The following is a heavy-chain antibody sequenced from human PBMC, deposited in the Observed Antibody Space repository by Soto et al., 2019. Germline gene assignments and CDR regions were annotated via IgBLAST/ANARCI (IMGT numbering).Heavy chain of an antibody. CDR1: GYTFTSYA. CDR2: INAGNGNT. D-gene: IGHD3-16*02. CDR3: ARDFSMITFGGVIVPSFDY. Sequence: ASVKVSCKASGYTFTSYAMHWLREAPVQILEWMGWINAGNGNTKYSQKFQGRVTITRDTSASTAYMELSSLRSEDTAVYYCARDFSMITFGGVIVPSFDYWGQGPRSPSPQ. J-gene: IGHJ4*02. V-gene: IGHV1-3*01.